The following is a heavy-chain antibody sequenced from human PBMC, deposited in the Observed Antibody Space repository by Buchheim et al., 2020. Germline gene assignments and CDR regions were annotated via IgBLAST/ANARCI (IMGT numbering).Heavy chain of an antibody. CDR3: ARVENYDFWSGYYPPDY. Sequence: EVQLVESGGGLVQPGGSLRLSCAASGFTFSSYWMHWVRQAPGKGLVWVSRINSDGRSTSYADSVKGRFTISRDNDKNTLSLEMNSLRAEDTAVYYCARVENYDFWSGYYPPDYWGQGTL. D-gene: IGHD3-3*01. CDR1: GFTFSSYW. CDR2: INSDGRST. V-gene: IGHV3-74*01. J-gene: IGHJ4*02.